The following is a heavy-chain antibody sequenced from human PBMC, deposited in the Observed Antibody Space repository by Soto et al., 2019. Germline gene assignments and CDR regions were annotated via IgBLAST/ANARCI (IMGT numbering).Heavy chain of an antibody. Sequence: QVQLQESGPGLVKPSETLSLTCTVSGSSLNDFQWIWLRQPPGKGLEWIGSIYFGPTTHSDNTSLKSRVTIALDTSNSQVSLKLASVPAADTAVYFSARSNTRYSSPDYWGQGSLVTVSS. J-gene: IGHJ4*02. CDR3: ARSNTRYSSPDY. CDR1: GSSLNDFQ. V-gene: IGHV4-4*08. D-gene: IGHD6-13*01. CDR2: IYFGPTTH.